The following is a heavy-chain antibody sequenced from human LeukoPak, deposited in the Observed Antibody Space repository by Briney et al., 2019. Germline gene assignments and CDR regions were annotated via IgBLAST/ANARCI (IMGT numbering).Heavy chain of an antibody. CDR1: GYTFIAYH. J-gene: IGHJ6*02. CDR2: IIPIFGTA. V-gene: IGHV1-69*13. CDR3: ARCGGGDCYRNEHYYYYYGMDV. D-gene: IGHD2-21*02. Sequence: SVKVSCKASGYTFIAYHMHWVRQAPGQGLEWMGGIIPIFGTANYAQKFQGRVTITADESTSTAYMELSSLRSEDTAVYYCARCGGGDCYRNEHYYYYYGMDVWGQGTTVTVSS.